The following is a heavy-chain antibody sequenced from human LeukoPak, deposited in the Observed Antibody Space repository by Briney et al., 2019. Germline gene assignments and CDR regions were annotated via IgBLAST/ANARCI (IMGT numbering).Heavy chain of an antibody. V-gene: IGHV3-48*01. CDR3: ARTLVVVMYYGMDV. CDR2: ISSSSGTI. CDR1: GFTFSCYI. D-gene: IGHD3-22*01. J-gene: IGHJ6*02. Sequence: PGGSLRLSCAASGFTFSCYIMTWVPQAPGTRREWGSYISSSSGTIYYADSVKGRFTISRDNSKNTLYLQMNSLRAEDTAVYYCARTLVVVMYYGMDVWGQGTTVTVSS.